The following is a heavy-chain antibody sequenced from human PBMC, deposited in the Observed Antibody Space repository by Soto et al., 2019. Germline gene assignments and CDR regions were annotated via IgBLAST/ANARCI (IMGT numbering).Heavy chain of an antibody. CDR3: ARDRYSSSWYRGGYCMDV. CDR2: ISYDGSNK. CDR1: GFTFSSYA. V-gene: IGHV3-30-3*01. J-gene: IGHJ6*02. Sequence: QVQLVESGGGVVQPGRSLRLSCAASGFTFSSYAMHWVRQAPGKGLEWVAVISYDGSNKYYADSVKGRFTISRDNSKNPLYLQMNSLRAEDTAVYYCARDRYSSSWYRGGYCMDVWGRGTTVTVSS. D-gene: IGHD6-13*01.